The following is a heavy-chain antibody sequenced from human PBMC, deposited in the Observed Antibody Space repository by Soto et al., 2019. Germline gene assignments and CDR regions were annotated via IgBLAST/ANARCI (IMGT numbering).Heavy chain of an antibody. Sequence: ASVKVSCKASGYTFTSYYMHWVRQAPGQGLEWMGIINPSGGSTSYAQKFQGRVTMTRDTSTSTVYMELSSLRSEDTAVYYCARDMDTAMVTVTLYYYYGMDVWGQGTTVTVSS. D-gene: IGHD5-18*01. CDR3: ARDMDTAMVTVTLYYYYGMDV. V-gene: IGHV1-46*01. J-gene: IGHJ6*02. CDR1: GYTFTSYY. CDR2: INPSGGST.